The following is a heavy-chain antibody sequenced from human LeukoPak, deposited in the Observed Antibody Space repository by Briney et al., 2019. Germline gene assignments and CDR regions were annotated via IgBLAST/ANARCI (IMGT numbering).Heavy chain of an antibody. CDR3: AGSGGFKNGDARNGMFDA. J-gene: IGHJ5*02. V-gene: IGHV3-21*01. CDR2: ISSSSGYI. D-gene: IGHD1-1*01. CDR1: GFTFSSYA. Sequence: GGSLRLSCAASGFTFSSYAMTWVRQTPGKGLEWVSYISSSSGYIQYADSVKGRFTISRDNAKNSVDLQMNSLRAEDTAVYYCAGSGGFKNGDARNGMFDAWGQGTLVIASS.